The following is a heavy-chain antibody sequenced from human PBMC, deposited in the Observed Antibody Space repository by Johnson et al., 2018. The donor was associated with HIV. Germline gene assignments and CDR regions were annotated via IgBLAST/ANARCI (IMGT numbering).Heavy chain of an antibody. CDR2: IKQDGSEK. V-gene: IGHV3-7*03. CDR1: DFTVGSIY. CDR3: ARDLVVGATPDHDAFDI. J-gene: IGHJ3*02. D-gene: IGHD1-26*01. Sequence: EVQLVESGGGLVQPGGSLRLSCAASDFTVGSIYMSWVRQAPGKGLEWVANIKQDGSEKYYVDSVKGRFTISRDNAKNSLYLQMNSLRAEATAVYYCARDLVVGATPDHDAFDIWGQGTMVTVSS.